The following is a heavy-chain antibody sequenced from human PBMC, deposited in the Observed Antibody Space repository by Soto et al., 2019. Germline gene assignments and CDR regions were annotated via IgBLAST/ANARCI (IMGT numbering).Heavy chain of an antibody. J-gene: IGHJ4*02. Sequence: EVQLVESGGGLVQPGGSLRLSCAASGFTFCSYSMNWVRQAPGKGLEWVSYISSSSSTIYYADSVKGRFTISRDNAKNSLYLQMNSLRAEDTAVYYCARGDYGGNFFYYFDNWGQGTLVTVSS. CDR1: GFTFCSYS. CDR3: ARGDYGGNFFYYFDN. V-gene: IGHV3-48*01. D-gene: IGHD4-17*01. CDR2: ISSSSSTI.